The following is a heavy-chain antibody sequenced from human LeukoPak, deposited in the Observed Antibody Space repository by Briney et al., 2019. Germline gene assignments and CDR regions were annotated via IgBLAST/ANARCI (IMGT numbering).Heavy chain of an antibody. Sequence: SQTLSLTCTVSVGSISSGDYYWSWIRQPPGKGLEWIGYIYYSGSTYYNPSLKSRVTISVDTSKNQFSLKLSSVTAADTAVYYCARDFTDYYGMDVWGQGTTVTVSS. J-gene: IGHJ6*02. CDR3: ARDFTDYYGMDV. CDR2: IYYSGST. V-gene: IGHV4-30-4*01. CDR1: VGSISSGDYY.